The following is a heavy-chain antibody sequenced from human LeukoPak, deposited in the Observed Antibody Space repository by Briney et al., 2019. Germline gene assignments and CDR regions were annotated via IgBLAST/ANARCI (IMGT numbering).Heavy chain of an antibody. Sequence: GSSVKVSCKASGGTFSSDAISWVRQAPGQGLEWMGRIIPIFGTANYAQKFQGRVTITTDESTSTAYMELSSLRSEDTAVYYCARGGDGYKYDPWGQGTLVTVSS. V-gene: IGHV1-69*05. D-gene: IGHD5-24*01. CDR2: IIPIFGTA. J-gene: IGHJ5*02. CDR3: ARGGDGYKYDP. CDR1: GGTFSSDA.